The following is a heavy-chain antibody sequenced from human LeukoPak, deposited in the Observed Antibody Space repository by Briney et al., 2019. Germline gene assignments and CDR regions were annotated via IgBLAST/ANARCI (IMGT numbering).Heavy chain of an antibody. D-gene: IGHD3-22*01. CDR1: RFTFGDYA. V-gene: IGHV3-49*03. Sequence: GGSLRLSCTASRFTFGDYAMSWFRQAPGKGLEWVGFIRSKAYGGTTEYAASVKGRFTISRDDSKSIAYLQMNSLKTEDTAVYYCTRDRRRYYYDSSGYKYFDYWGQGTLVTVSS. CDR3: TRDRRRYYYDSSGYKYFDY. CDR2: IRSKAYGGTT. J-gene: IGHJ4*02.